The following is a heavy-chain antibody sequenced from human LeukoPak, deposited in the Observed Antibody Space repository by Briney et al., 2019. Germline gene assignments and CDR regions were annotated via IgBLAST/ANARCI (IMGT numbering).Heavy chain of an antibody. V-gene: IGHV3-23*01. Sequence: GGSLRLSCAASGFTFSTYAMTWVRRAPGKGLEWVSAISPSGGHIYYADSVKGRFTSSRDNSKSTLFLQMNNLRAEDTAIYYCAKDRGTGMAFYDYWGQGTQVTVSS. CDR1: GFTFSTYA. D-gene: IGHD5-18*01. CDR3: AKDRGTGMAFYDY. J-gene: IGHJ4*02. CDR2: ISPSGGHI.